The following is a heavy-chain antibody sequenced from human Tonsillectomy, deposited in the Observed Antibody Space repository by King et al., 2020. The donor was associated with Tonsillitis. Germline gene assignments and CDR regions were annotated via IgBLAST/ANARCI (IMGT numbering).Heavy chain of an antibody. Sequence: QVQLQESGPGLVKPSETLSLTCTVSGGSLCNYYWNWIRQPPGKGLEWIGRIYTSGSTNYNPSLKSRVTMSVDTSKSQFSLNLSSVTAADTAVYYCAGTVAVAAWFDPWGQGTLVTVSS. D-gene: IGHD6-19*01. CDR1: GGSLCNYY. V-gene: IGHV4-4*07. CDR2: IYTSGST. CDR3: AGTVAVAAWFDP. J-gene: IGHJ5*02.